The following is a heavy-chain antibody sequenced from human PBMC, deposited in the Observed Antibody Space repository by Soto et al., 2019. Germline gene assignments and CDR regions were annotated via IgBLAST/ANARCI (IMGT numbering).Heavy chain of an antibody. Sequence: QVQLVQSGAEGKRPGASVKVFCKASGYTFTDHAIHWLRQAPGQSLEWMGWIYTGNGNTRYIQRFQGRVTFTRDTSANTVYMEVSSRSSEATAVYYCARGRGAQRGLLWDLYLDSWGQGTLVTVSS. CDR1: GYTFTDHA. CDR3: ARGRGAQRGLLWDLYLDS. V-gene: IGHV1-3*04. CDR2: IYTGNGNT. D-gene: IGHD1-26*01. J-gene: IGHJ4*02.